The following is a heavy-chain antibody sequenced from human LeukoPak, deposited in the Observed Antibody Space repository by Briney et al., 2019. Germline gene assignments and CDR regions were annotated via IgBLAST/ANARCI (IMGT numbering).Heavy chain of an antibody. D-gene: IGHD1-26*01. CDR1: GFTFSSYE. CDR3: ARTMSGSYREKFDY. Sequence: GGSLRLSCAVSGFTFSSYEMNWVRQAPGKGLEWVSYISSSGSTIYYADSVKGRFTISRDNAKNSLYLQMNSLRAEDTAVYYCARTMSGSYREKFDYWGQGTLVTVSS. J-gene: IGHJ4*02. V-gene: IGHV3-48*03. CDR2: ISSSGSTI.